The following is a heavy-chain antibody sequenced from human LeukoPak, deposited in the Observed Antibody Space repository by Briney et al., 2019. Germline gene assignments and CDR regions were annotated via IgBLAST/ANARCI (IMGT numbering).Heavy chain of an antibody. D-gene: IGHD6-13*01. Sequence: PGGSLRLSCAASGFTFSNYAMSWVRQAPGKGLEWVSGISGSDGSTYYADSVKGRFTISRDNSKNTLYLQTNSLRAEDTAVYYCAKSINRQQLAYFDYWGQGTLVTVSS. J-gene: IGHJ4*02. CDR3: AKSINRQQLAYFDY. V-gene: IGHV3-23*01. CDR2: ISGSDGST. CDR1: GFTFSNYA.